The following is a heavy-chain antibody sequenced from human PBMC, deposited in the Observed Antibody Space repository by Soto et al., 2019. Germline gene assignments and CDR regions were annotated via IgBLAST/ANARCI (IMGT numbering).Heavy chain of an antibody. Sequence: QVQLVQSGAEVKNPGSSVKVSCKASGGTFISYAISWVRQAPGQGLEWMGGIIPIFGTANYAQKFQGRVTITADESTSTAYMELSRLRAEDTAVYYCAREGGEGYYDSSGRNSDAFDIWGQGTMVTVCS. CDR3: AREGGEGYYDSSGRNSDAFDI. CDR1: GGTFISYA. J-gene: IGHJ3*02. D-gene: IGHD3-22*01. CDR2: IIPIFGTA. V-gene: IGHV1-69*01.